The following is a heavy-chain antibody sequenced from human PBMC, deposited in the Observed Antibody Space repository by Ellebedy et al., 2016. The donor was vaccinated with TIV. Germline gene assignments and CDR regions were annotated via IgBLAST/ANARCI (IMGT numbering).Heavy chain of an antibody. CDR2: IKQDGSEK. Sequence: GGSLRLSCAASGFTFSNYWMSWVRQAPGKGLEWVANIKQDGSEKYYMDSVKGRLSISRDNAKNSLYVQMNSLRDEDTAVYYCARDQWLGRAYYFDSWGQGTLVTVSS. D-gene: IGHD6-19*01. CDR3: ARDQWLGRAYYFDS. J-gene: IGHJ4*02. V-gene: IGHV3-7*01. CDR1: GFTFSNYW.